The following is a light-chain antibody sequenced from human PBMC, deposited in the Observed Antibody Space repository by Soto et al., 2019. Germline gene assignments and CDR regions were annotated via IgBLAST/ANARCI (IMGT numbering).Light chain of an antibody. V-gene: IGKV1-9*01. CDR1: QGISSY. CDR3: QNYHSAPFT. Sequence: DIQLTQSPSFLSASVGDRVTITCRASQGISSYLAWYQQKPGKAPKLLIYAASTLQSGVPSRFSGSGSGTEFTLTISSLQPEDFATYYCQNYHSAPFTFGPGTTVDI. J-gene: IGKJ3*01. CDR2: AAS.